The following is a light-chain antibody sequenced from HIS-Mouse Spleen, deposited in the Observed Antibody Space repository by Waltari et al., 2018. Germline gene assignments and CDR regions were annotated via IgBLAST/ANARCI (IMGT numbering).Light chain of an antibody. CDR3: LSADSSGTWV. CDR2: KDS. J-gene: IGLJ3*02. CDR1: ALPKKY. V-gene: IGLV3-16*01. Sequence: SYELTQPPSVSVSLGQMARITCSGEALPKKYAYWYQQKPGQFPVLVIYKDSERPSGIPGRFSGCSSGTIVTLTISGVQAEDEADYYGLSADSSGTWVFGGGTKLTVL.